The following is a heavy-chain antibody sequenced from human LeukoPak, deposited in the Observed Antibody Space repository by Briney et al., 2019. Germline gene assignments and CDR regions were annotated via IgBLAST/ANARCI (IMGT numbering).Heavy chain of an antibody. Sequence: SETLSLTCTVSGGSIGSYYWRWIRQPAGKGLEWIGRIYTSGSTNYNPSLKSRVTMSVETSKNQFSLKLSSVTAADTAVYYCARSNYSNYWFDPWGQGTLVTVSS. V-gene: IGHV4-4*07. D-gene: IGHD4-11*01. J-gene: IGHJ5*02. CDR2: IYTSGST. CDR1: GGSIGSYY. CDR3: ARSNYSNYWFDP.